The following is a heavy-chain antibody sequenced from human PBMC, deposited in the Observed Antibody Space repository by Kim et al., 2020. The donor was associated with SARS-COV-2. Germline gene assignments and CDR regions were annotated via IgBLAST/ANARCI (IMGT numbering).Heavy chain of an antibody. Sequence: TNYAQKLQGRVTMTTDTSTSTAYMELRSLRSDDTAVYYCARVYNRHAFDIWGQGTMVTVSS. CDR3: ARVYNRHAFDI. V-gene: IGHV1-18*01. CDR2: T. D-gene: IGHD1-1*01. J-gene: IGHJ3*02.